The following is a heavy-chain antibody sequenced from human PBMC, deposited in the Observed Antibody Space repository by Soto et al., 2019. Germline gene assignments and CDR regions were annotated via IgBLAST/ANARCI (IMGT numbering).Heavy chain of an antibody. Sequence: GASVKVSCKASGYTFTSYGISWVRQAPGQGLEWMGWISAYNGNKNYPQKLQGRVTMTTDTSTSTAYMELRSPRSDHTAAYHCARDIMDNVVLQPAEDFDYWCQATLVTVS. CDR1: GYTFTSYG. CDR3: ARDIMDNVVLQPAEDFDY. J-gene: IGHJ4*02. CDR2: ISAYNGNK. V-gene: IGHV1-18*01. D-gene: IGHD2-2*03.